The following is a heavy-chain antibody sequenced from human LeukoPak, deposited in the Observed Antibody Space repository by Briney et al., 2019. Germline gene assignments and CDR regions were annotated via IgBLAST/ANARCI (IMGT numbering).Heavy chain of an antibody. CDR1: GGSISSSSHH. CDR3: SREHYSTSDY. V-gene: IGHV4-39*01. CDR2: IYYTGNS. D-gene: IGHD1/OR15-1a*01. Sequence: SETLSLTCTVSGGSISSSSHHWAWIRQPPGKGPEWIASIYYTGNSYYNPSLRSRLTISVDSSKDQFSLRLSSVTAADTAVYYCSREHYSTSDYWGQGILVTVSS. J-gene: IGHJ4*02.